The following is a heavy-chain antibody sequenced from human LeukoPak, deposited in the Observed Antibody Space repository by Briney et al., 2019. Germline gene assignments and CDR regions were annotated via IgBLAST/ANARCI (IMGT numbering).Heavy chain of an antibody. D-gene: IGHD3-22*01. CDR2: IYYSGST. Sequence: PSETLSLTCTVSGGSISSSSYYWGWLRQPPGKGREWIGSIYYSGSTYYNPSLKRRVPISVDTSKNQFSLKLSSVTAADTAVYYCATMTVVVAVGAFDIWGQGTMVTVSS. J-gene: IGHJ3*02. CDR1: GGSISSSSYY. CDR3: ATMTVVVAVGAFDI. V-gene: IGHV4-39*07.